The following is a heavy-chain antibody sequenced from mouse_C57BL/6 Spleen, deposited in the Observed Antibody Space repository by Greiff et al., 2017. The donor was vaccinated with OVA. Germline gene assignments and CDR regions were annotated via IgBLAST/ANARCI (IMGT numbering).Heavy chain of an antibody. CDR2: INPNNGGT. CDR1: GYTFTDYY. CDR3: ARSGYYGSPSFAY. J-gene: IGHJ3*01. D-gene: IGHD1-1*01. V-gene: IGHV1-26*01. Sequence: VQLQQSGPELVKPGASVKISCKASGYTFTDYYMNWVKQSHGKSLEWIGDINPNNGGTSYNQKFKGKATLTVDKSSSTAYMELRSLTSEDSAVYYCARSGYYGSPSFAYWGQGTLVTVSA.